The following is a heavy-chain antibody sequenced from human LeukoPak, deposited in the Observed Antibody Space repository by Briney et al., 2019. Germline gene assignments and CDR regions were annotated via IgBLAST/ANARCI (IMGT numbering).Heavy chain of an antibody. D-gene: IGHD6-6*01. CDR3: ARKESGQLVRGAFDI. CDR1: GGSISSGGYY. Sequence: SQTLSLTCTVSGGSISSGGYYRSWIRQHPGKGLEWIGYIYYSGSTYYNPSLKSRVTISVDTSKNQFSLKLSSVTAADTAVYYCARKESGQLVRGAFDIWGQGTMVTVSS. V-gene: IGHV4-31*03. CDR2: IYYSGST. J-gene: IGHJ3*02.